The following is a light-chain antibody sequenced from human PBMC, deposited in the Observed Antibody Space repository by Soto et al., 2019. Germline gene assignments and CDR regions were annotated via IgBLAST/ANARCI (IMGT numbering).Light chain of an antibody. J-gene: IGLJ1*01. CDR3: SSYTSSSTLNYV. V-gene: IGLV2-14*01. CDR2: DVS. Sequence: QSALTQPASVSGSPGQSITISCTGTSSDVGGYNYVSWYQQHPGKAPKLMIYDVSNRPSGVSNRFSDSKSGNTASLTISGLQAEDEADYYCSSYTSSSTLNYVFGTGTKLTVL. CDR1: SSDVGGYNY.